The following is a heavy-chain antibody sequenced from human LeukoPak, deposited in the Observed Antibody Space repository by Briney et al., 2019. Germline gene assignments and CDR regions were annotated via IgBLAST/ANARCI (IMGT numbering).Heavy chain of an antibody. D-gene: IGHD3-22*01. Sequence: GGSLRLSCAASGFTFSSYGMHWVRQAPGKGLEWVAVISYDGSNKYYADSVKGRFTISRDNSKNTLYLQMNSLRAEDTAVYYCAKDLETYYYDSSDYYQQLFDYWGQGTLVTVSS. CDR3: AKDLETYYYDSSDYYQQLFDY. CDR1: GFTFSSYG. J-gene: IGHJ4*02. V-gene: IGHV3-30*18. CDR2: ISYDGSNK.